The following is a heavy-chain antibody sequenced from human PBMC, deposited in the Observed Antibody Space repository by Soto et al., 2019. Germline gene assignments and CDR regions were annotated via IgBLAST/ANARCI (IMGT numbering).Heavy chain of an antibody. CDR1: GFTFSNYA. CDR2: ISGSSESL. D-gene: IGHD3-10*01. Sequence: PGGSLRLSCAASGFTFSNYAMSWVRQAPGKGLEWVSAISGSSESLYFADSVKGRFTISRDNSKNTLYLQMNSLRAEDTAVYYCARDVTHVLLWFGELGPLDYWGQGTLVTVSS. V-gene: IGHV3-23*01. J-gene: IGHJ4*02. CDR3: ARDVTHVLLWFGELGPLDY.